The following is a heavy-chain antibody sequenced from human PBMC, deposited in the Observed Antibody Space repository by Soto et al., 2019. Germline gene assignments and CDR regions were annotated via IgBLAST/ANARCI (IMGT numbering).Heavy chain of an antibody. J-gene: IGHJ3*02. CDR1: GGSISSGDYY. V-gene: IGHV4-30-4*01. D-gene: IGHD3-22*01. CDR3: ARPIVEMAIDI. Sequence: SETLSLTCTVSGGSISSGDYYWSWIRQPPGKGLEWIGYIYYSGTTYYNPSLKSRVTISVDTSKNQFSLKLSSVTAADTGVYHYARPIVEMAIDIWGQGTTVTVSS. CDR2: IYYSGTT.